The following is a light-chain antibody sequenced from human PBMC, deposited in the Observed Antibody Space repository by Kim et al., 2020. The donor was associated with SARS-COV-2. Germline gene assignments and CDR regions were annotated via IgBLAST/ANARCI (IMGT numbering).Light chain of an antibody. V-gene: IGLV3-1*01. CDR1: KLGDKY. J-gene: IGLJ2*01. CDR2: EDK. CDR3: QAWDSSHVV. Sequence: SPGHTATITGSGDKLGDKYACWYQQTPGQSPVLVMYEDKRRPSGIPERFSGSSSGNTATLTISGTQAMDEADYYCQAWDSSHVVFGGGTQLTVL.